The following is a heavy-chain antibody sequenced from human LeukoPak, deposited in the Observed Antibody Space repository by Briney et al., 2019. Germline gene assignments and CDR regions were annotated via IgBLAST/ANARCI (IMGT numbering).Heavy chain of an antibody. CDR2: INPKNGDT. J-gene: IGHJ4*02. CDR3: ARDLVGSAISYSSGAWDY. Sequence: ASVKVSCKASGYTFTAYYIHWVRQAPGQGLEWMGRINPKNGDTNYAQKFQDRVTMTRDTSISTAYMELSRLRSDDTAVYYCARDLVGSAISYSSGAWDYWGQGTLVTVSS. V-gene: IGHV1-2*06. D-gene: IGHD3-10*01. CDR1: GYTFTAYY.